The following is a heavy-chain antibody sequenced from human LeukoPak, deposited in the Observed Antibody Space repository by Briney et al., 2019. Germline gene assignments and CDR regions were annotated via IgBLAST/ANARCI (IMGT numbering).Heavy chain of an antibody. Sequence: PGGSLRLSCAATGFTVSGNYMSWVRQAPGKGLECVSVIYNSGSTYYADSVKGRFTISRDNSKNTLYLQMSSLRAEDTAVYYYARGEDIVTTIFAFDTWGQGTMVTVSS. D-gene: IGHD5-12*01. V-gene: IGHV3-53*01. J-gene: IGHJ3*02. CDR3: ARGEDIVTTIFAFDT. CDR2: IYNSGST. CDR1: GFTVSGNY.